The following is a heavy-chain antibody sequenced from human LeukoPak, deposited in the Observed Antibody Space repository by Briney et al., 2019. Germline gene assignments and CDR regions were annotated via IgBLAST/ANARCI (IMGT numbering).Heavy chain of an antibody. CDR1: GYTFTGYY. Sequence: GASVKVSCKASGYTFTGYYMHWVRQAPGQGLEWMGWMNPNSGGTNYAQKFQGRVTMTRDTSISTAYMELSRLRSDDTAVYYCARAGGVLRFLEWLLFDYWGQGTLVTVSS. CDR3: ARAGGVLRFLEWLLFDY. CDR2: MNPNSGGT. V-gene: IGHV1-2*02. D-gene: IGHD3-3*01. J-gene: IGHJ4*02.